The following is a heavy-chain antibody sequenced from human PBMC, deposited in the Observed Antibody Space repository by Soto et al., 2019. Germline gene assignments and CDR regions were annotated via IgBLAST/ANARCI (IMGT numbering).Heavy chain of an antibody. D-gene: IGHD4-17*01. V-gene: IGHV3-30*18. Sequence: YLNLSCAASEFTFRSYGLHWVRQAPGKGLEWVAVISYDGSNKYYADSVKGRFTISRDNSKNTLYLQMNSLRAEDTAVYYCANELYGDYVGRNYWGQGNLVTCSS. CDR1: EFTFRSYG. CDR3: ANELYGDYVGRNY. CDR2: ISYDGSNK. J-gene: IGHJ4*02.